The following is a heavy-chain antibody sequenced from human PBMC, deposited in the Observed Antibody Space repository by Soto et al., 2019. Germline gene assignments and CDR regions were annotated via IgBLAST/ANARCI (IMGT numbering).Heavy chain of an antibody. Sequence: QVQLVESGGGVVQPGRSLRLSCAASGFTFSSYGMHWVRQAPGKGLEWVAGISYDGRTKVYADSVKGRFTLSRDNSRNTVDLQMNSLRVDDTAVYYCAKWAPTYNDSGSGFGTSGMDVWGQGTTVTV. D-gene: IGHD3-3*01. CDR3: AKWAPTYNDSGSGFGTSGMDV. J-gene: IGHJ6*02. V-gene: IGHV3-30*18. CDR1: GFTFSSYG. CDR2: ISYDGRTK.